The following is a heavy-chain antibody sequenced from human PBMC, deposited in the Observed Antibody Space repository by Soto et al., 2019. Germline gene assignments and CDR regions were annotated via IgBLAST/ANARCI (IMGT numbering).Heavy chain of an antibody. CDR2: LSSGGGST. CDR1: GFIFSNYA. J-gene: IGHJ4*02. Sequence: GGSLRLSCAASGFIFSNYAMTWVRQPPGKGLEWVSALSSGGGSTYYADSVRGRFTISRDNSKNTLYLQLNILRAEDTAVYYCAKTVEMATIRPFDYRGQGTVVTVSS. V-gene: IGHV3-23*01. D-gene: IGHD5-12*01. CDR3: AKTVEMATIRPFDY.